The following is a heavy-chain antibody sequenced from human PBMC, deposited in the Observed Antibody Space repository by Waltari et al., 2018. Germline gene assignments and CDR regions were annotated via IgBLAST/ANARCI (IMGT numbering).Heavy chain of an antibody. CDR3: GIDVSGPIDY. Sequence: QVQLVESGGGVVQPGESLRLSCTASGFTFTTYGMHWVRQAPGKGLGLLAFIRYNGIDKYYADSVRGRFTSTRDISKNAVYLQMNSLRADDTAVYYCGIDVSGPIDYWGQGTLVTVSS. V-gene: IGHV3-30*02. CDR2: IRYNGIDK. J-gene: IGHJ4*02. CDR1: GFTFTTYG. D-gene: IGHD1-26*01.